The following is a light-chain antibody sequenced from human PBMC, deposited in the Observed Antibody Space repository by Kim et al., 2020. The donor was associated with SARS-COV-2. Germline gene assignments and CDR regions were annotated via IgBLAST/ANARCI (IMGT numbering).Light chain of an antibody. J-gene: IGLJ3*02. V-gene: IGLV3-19*01. CDR3: KSRDSSGNRLV. Sequence: ALGQTVRTTCQGDSLRTYSASWYQQKPGQAPVLVISAKNTRPSGIPDRFSGSTSGNTVSLTITGAQAEDEADYYCKSRDSSGNRLVFGGGTQLTVL. CDR2: AKN. CDR1: SLRTYS.